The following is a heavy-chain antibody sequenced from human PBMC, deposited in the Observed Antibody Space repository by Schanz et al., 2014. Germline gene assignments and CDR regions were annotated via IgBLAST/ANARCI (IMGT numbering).Heavy chain of an antibody. CDR1: GGTFNSYT. V-gene: IGHV1-46*02. CDR3: ARAPTAYGSDTSCLGTPFDY. Sequence: QVQLVQSGAEVKKPGSSMKVSCKASGGTFNSYTINWVRQAPGQGLEWMGIINPSGGGTSYALRFQDRVTVTRDTSRSAVYMELSSLRSEDTAVYYCARAPTAYGSDTSCLGTPFDYWGQGTLVTVSS. J-gene: IGHJ4*02. CDR2: INPSGGGT. D-gene: IGHD2-2*01.